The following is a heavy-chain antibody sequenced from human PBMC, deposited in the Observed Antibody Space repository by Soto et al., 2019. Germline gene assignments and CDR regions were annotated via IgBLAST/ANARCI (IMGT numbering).Heavy chain of an antibody. CDR3: ARDGGYYYDSSGYYPYYFDY. Sequence: ASVKVSCKASGYTFTGYYMHWVRQAPGQGLDWMGWINPNSGATNYAQKFQGWVTMTADKSMSTAYMELSSLRSEDTAVYYCARDGGYYYDSSGYYPYYFDYWGQGTLVTVSS. J-gene: IGHJ4*02. CDR1: GYTFTGYY. D-gene: IGHD3-22*01. CDR2: INPNSGAT. V-gene: IGHV1-2*04.